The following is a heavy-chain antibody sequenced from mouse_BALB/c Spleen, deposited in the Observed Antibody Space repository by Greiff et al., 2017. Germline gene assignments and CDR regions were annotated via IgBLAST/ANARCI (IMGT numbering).Heavy chain of an antibody. CDR2: ISDGGSYT. CDR3: ARDKGGYYYGSKALFAY. J-gene: IGHJ3*01. Sequence: EVQVVESGGGLVKPGGSLKLSCAASGFTFSDYYMYWVRQTPEKRLEWVATISDGGSYTYYPDSVKGRFTISRDNAKNNLYLQMSSLKSEDTAMYYCARDKGGYYYGSKALFAYWGQGTLVTVSA. CDR1: GFTFSDYY. D-gene: IGHD1-1*01. V-gene: IGHV5-4*02.